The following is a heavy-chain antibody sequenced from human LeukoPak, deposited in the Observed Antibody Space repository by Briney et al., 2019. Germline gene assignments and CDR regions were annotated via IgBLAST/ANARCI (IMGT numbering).Heavy chain of an antibody. CDR2: INQDEXXX. D-gene: IGHD1-14*01. J-gene: IGHJ3*01. Sequence: GGSLRLSXAASGFTFXXXXXXXXRQXXGXGXEWVXNINQDEXXXYXVDXVKXRXXXXXXXAKNSLYLQMNSLRAEDTAVYYCARDRSITVWGQGTMVTVSS. CDR3: ARDRSITV. V-gene: IGHV3-7*03. CDR1: GFTFXXXX.